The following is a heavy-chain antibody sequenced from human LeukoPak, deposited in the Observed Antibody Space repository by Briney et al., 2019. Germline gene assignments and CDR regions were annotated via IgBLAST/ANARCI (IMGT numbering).Heavy chain of an antibody. CDR1: GYTFTGYY. CDR3: ARDFPAGGFDY. Sequence: ASVKVSCTASGYTFTGYYMHWVRQAPGQGLKWMGWINPNSGGTNYAQKFQGRVTMTGDTSISTAYMELSRLRSDDTAVYYCARDFPAGGFDYWGQGTLVTVSS. CDR2: INPNSGGT. J-gene: IGHJ4*02. D-gene: IGHD3-16*01. V-gene: IGHV1-2*02.